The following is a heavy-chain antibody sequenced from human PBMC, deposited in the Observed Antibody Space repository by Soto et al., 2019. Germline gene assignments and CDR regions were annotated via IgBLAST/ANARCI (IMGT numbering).Heavy chain of an antibody. CDR3: ARRKGDYYDSSGYHYYFDY. D-gene: IGHD3-22*01. CDR1: GYTFTGYY. J-gene: IGHJ4*02. V-gene: IGHV1-2*02. Sequence: QVQLVQSGAEVKKPGASVKVSCKASGYTFTGYYMHWVRQAPGQGLEWMGWINPNSGGTKSAQKFQGRVTMTRDTSISTAYMELSRLRSADTAVYYCARRKGDYYDSSGYHYYFDYWGQGTLVTVSS. CDR2: INPNSGGT.